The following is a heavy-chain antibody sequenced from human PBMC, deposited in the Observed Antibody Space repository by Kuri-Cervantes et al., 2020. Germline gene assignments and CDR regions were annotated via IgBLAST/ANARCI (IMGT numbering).Heavy chain of an antibody. J-gene: IGHJ4*02. D-gene: IGHD1-26*01. CDR2: ISYDGSNK. CDR1: GFTFNSYG. CDR3: AKGWGAFDY. Sequence: LSLTCAASGFTFNSYGMHWVRQAPGKGLEWVAVISYDGSNKYYADSVKGRFTISRDNSKNTLYLQMNSLRAEDTAVYYCAKGWGAFDYWGQGTLVTVSS. V-gene: IGHV3-30*18.